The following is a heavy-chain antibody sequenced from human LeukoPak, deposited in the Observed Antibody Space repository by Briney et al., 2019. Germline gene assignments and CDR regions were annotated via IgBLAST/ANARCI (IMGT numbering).Heavy chain of an antibody. Sequence: GGSLRLSCAASGFTFDDYAMHWVRQAPGKGLEWVSGIRWDSGTIGYADSVKGRFTISRDNAKNSLYLQMNSLRAEDMALYYCAKGGSGSYSLDAFDIWGQGTMVTVSS. D-gene: IGHD1-26*01. CDR2: IRWDSGTI. J-gene: IGHJ3*02. V-gene: IGHV3-9*03. CDR3: AKGGSGSYSLDAFDI. CDR1: GFTFDDYA.